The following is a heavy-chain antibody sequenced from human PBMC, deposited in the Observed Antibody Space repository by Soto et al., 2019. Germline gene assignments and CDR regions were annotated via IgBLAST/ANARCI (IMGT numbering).Heavy chain of an antibody. Sequence: SGTLSVSAPVYWASRIYKCFNWVRQPTGKGLECIGEINHSLNTNYNPSLRSRVTISIDTSKNQLSLNLRSVSAADTAVYYCARGRGEFDAWGQGTPVTVS. CDR3: ARGRGEFDA. J-gene: IGHJ5*02. V-gene: IGHV4-34*01. CDR2: INHSLNT. CDR1: WASRIYKC. D-gene: IGHD2-21*01.